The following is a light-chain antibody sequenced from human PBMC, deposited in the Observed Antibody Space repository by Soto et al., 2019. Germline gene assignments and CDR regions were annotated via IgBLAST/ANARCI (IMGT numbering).Light chain of an antibody. Sequence: DIQMTQSPSSLSASVGDRVTITCRASQSISRNLNWYQQKPGTAPKLLMFGASTLQSGVPSRFSGSGSGTDFTLTITSLKPEDFATYYCQQSYNTPRTFGQGTKVDIK. CDR2: GAS. V-gene: IGKV1-39*01. J-gene: IGKJ1*01. CDR1: QSISRN. CDR3: QQSYNTPRT.